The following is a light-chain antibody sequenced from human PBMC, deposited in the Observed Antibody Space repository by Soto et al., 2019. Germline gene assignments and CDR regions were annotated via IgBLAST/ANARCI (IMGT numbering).Light chain of an antibody. CDR2: GAS. Sequence: EIVMTQSPATLSVSPGKRATLSCRASQSVSNNLAWYQQKPGQAPRLLIYGASTRATGIPARFSGSGSGTEFTLTISSLQSEDFADYYCQQYNNWPITFGQGTRLEIK. J-gene: IGKJ5*01. CDR1: QSVSNN. V-gene: IGKV3D-15*01. CDR3: QQYNNWPIT.